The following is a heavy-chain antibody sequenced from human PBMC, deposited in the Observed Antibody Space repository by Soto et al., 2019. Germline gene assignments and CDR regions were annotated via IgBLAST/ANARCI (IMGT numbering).Heavy chain of an antibody. Sequence: GGSLRLSCSVFGFTFSNYAMHWVRQAPGKGLQYVSSISSNGGSTYYADSVQGRFTISRDNSENTLYLQMRSLRLEDTAVYYCVKDRYVDYWGQGTLVTVSS. V-gene: IGHV3-64D*06. J-gene: IGHJ4*02. CDR1: GFTFSNYA. CDR2: ISSNGGST. CDR3: VKDRYVDY.